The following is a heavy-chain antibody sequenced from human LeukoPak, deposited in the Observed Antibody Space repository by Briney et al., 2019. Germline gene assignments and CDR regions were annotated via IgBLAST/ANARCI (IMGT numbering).Heavy chain of an antibody. V-gene: IGHV4-30-4*02. CDR2: IFYSGST. D-gene: IGHD2-15*01. CDR1: GGSIISADHY. Sequence: PSETLSLTCTVSGGSIISADHYWSWIRQPPGKGLEWIGYIFYSGSTYYNPPLKSRLTISVDTSKNQFSLKLSSVTAADTAVYYCARDPRSSGYCSGGSCSDWFDPWGQGTLVTVSS. CDR3: ARDPRSSGYCSGGSCSDWFDP. J-gene: IGHJ5*02.